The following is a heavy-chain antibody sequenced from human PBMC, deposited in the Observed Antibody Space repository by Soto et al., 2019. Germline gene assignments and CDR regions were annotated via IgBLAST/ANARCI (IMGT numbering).Heavy chain of an antibody. Sequence: EVQLLESGGGLVQPGGSLRLSCAASGFPFTGYAMSWVRQAPGKGLEWVSAISGHGDATFYADSVKGRFTISRDNYKNTLYLHMNTMKAEDTALYYCPNSRVSMVRELINNPNYWGQGTLVTVSS. V-gene: IGHV3-23*01. CDR2: ISGHGDAT. D-gene: IGHD3-10*01. CDR1: GFPFTGYA. CDR3: PNSRVSMVRELINNPNY. J-gene: IGHJ4*02.